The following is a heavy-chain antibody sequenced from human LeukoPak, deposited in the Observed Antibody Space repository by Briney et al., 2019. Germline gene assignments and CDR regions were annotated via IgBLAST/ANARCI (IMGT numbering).Heavy chain of an antibody. CDR2: ISPSGDSP. V-gene: IGHV1-46*01. CDR1: GFTLTQYY. CDR3: ARLVTGSNPADF. D-gene: IGHD1-26*01. J-gene: IGHJ4*02. Sequence: ASVNVSCNASGFTLTQYYLHWVRQGPGQGLEFVGMISPSGDSPPYAQKFQDRVTMTRDMSTSTVYMELSNLRSEDTAVYFCARLVTGSNPADFWGQGTLVTVSS.